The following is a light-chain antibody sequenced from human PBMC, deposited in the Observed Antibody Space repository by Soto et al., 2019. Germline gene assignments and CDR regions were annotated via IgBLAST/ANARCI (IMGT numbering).Light chain of an antibody. V-gene: IGLV2-8*01. CDR1: SNDVGVYDF. Sequence: SALTQPPSASGSPGQSVTISCTGTSNDVGVYDFVSWYRQHPGKAPKLMIFEVNKRPSGVPDRFSGSKSGNTASLTISGLQAEDEADYYCSSYAGSNNLVFGGGTKVTVL. CDR3: SSYAGSNNLV. CDR2: EVN. J-gene: IGLJ2*01.